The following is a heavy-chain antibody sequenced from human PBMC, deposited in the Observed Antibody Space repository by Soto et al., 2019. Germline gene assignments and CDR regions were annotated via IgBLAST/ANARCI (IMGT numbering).Heavy chain of an antibody. CDR2: FISNGGTT. CDR3: VRRVSGNYDY. V-gene: IGHV3-64*01. Sequence: EVQLAESGGGMVKPGGPLRLSVVASGFTFSTYDMHWFRQAPGKGLEYVSSFISNGGTTYYGNSVKGRFTISRDNSKNTLYLQMGSLRAEAMAVYYCVRRVSGNYDYWGQGTLVTVSS. CDR1: GFTFSTYD. J-gene: IGHJ4*02. D-gene: IGHD1-7*01.